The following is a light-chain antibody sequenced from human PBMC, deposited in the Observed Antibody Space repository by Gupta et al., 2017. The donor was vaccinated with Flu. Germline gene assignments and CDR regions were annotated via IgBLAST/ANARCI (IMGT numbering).Light chain of an antibody. CDR3: SSNAGDNDLV. Sequence: QSALTQPPSASGSPGQSVTISCTGSTTDVGAYNYVSWYQQHPGKAPKLVIYEVTKRPSGVPDRFSGSKSGNTASLTVSGLQAEDEADYYCSSNAGDNDLVFGTGTTVTVL. CDR1: TTDVGAYNY. J-gene: IGLJ1*01. V-gene: IGLV2-8*01. CDR2: EVT.